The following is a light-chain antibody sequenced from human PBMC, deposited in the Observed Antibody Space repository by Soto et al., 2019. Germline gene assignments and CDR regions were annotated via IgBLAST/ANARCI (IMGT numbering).Light chain of an antibody. CDR1: SSDVGTYNY. CDR3: TSYTSSSTLV. Sequence: QSALTQPASVSGSPGQSITISCTGTSSDVGTYNYVSWYQQHAGKVPKLMIYDVSNRPSGVSDRFSGSKSGNTASLTISGLQAEDEADYYGTSYTSSSTLVFGGGTQLTVL. V-gene: IGLV2-14*01. CDR2: DVS. J-gene: IGLJ2*01.